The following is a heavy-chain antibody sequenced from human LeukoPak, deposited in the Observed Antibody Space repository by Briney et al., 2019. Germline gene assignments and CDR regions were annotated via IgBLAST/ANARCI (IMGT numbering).Heavy chain of an antibody. D-gene: IGHD2-15*01. CDR3: ASEVIVVVVAATPHAFDI. V-gene: IGHV3-30*02. CDR2: IRYDGSNK. CDR1: GFTFSSYG. J-gene: IGHJ3*02. Sequence: GGSLRLSCAASGFTFSSYGMHWVRQAPGKGLEWVAFIRYDGSNKCYADSVKGRFTISRDNSKNTLYLQMNSLRAEDTAVYYCASEVIVVVVAATPHAFDIWGQGTMVTVSS.